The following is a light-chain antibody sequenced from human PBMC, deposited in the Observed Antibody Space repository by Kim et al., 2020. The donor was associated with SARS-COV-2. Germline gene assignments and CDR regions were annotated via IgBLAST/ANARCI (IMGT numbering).Light chain of an antibody. CDR1: SSDVGAYNY. V-gene: IGLV2-8*01. CDR2: EVS. Sequence: GQSFTISCTGTSSDVGAYNYVSWYQQLPGKAPKLMIYEVSKRPSGVPDRFSGSKSDNTASLTVSGLQPEDEADYYCSSYAGSDNIILGGGTKVTVL. CDR3: SSYAGSDNII. J-gene: IGLJ2*01.